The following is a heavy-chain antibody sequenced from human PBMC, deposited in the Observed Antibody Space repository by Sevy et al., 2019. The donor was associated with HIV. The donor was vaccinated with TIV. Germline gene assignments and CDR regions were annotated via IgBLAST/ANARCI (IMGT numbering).Heavy chain of an antibody. CDR1: GFTFSSYA. Sequence: GGSLRLSCAASGFTFSSYAMSWVRQAPGKGLEWVSAISGSGGSTYYADSVKGRFTISRDNSKNMLYLQMISLRAEDTAVYYCAKAPPSSIVVVSAASFDYWGQGTLVTVSS. CDR2: ISGSGGST. CDR3: AKAPPSSIVVVSAASFDY. J-gene: IGHJ4*02. D-gene: IGHD2-2*01. V-gene: IGHV3-23*01.